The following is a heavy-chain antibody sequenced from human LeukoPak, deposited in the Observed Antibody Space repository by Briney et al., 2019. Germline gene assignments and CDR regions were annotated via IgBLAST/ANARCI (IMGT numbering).Heavy chain of an antibody. V-gene: IGHV3-66*02. CDR3: ATVASGGHYHYMDV. CDR1: GFTVNSNY. CDR2: IYSGGTT. D-gene: IGHD6-19*01. J-gene: IGHJ6*03. Sequence: PVGSLRLSCAASGFTVNSNYMIWVRQAPAKGLEWVSVIYSGGTTYYADSVRGRFTISRDNSKNTLYLQMGSLRAEDTAVYYCATVASGGHYHYMDVWGRGTTVTVSS.